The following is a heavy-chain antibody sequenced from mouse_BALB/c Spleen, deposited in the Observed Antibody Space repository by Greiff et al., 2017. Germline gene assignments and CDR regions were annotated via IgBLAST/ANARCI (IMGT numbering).Heavy chain of an antibody. D-gene: IGHD2-3*01. CDR2: INPYNGAT. Sequence: EVQLQQSGPELVKPGASVKISCKASGYSFTGYYMHWVKQSHVKSLEWIGRINPYNGATSYNQNFKDKASLTVDKSSSTAYMELHSLTSEDSAVYYCARPPYDGYSLYWYFDVWGAGTTVTVSS. CDR1: GYSFTGYY. J-gene: IGHJ1*01. CDR3: ARPPYDGYSLYWYFDV. V-gene: IGHV1-31*01.